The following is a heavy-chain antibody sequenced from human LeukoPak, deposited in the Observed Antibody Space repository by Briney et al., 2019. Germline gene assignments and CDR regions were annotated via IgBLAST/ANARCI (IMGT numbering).Heavy chain of an antibody. V-gene: IGHV3-74*01. CDR3: ARGTDYSNFRN. Sequence: GGSLRLSCAASGFTFSRSWMHWVRQGQGKGLVWVSQIDPDGGTIIYGDSVKGRFTISRDNAKNTLYLQMNSLRAEDTAVYYCARGTDYSNFRNWGQRTLVTVSS. J-gene: IGHJ4*02. CDR1: GFTFSRSW. CDR2: IDPDGGTI. D-gene: IGHD4-11*01.